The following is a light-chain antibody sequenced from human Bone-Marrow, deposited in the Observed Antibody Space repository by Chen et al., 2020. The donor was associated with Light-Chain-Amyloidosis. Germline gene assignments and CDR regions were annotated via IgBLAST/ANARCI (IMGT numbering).Light chain of an antibody. CDR1: NIGSTS. J-gene: IGLJ3*02. V-gene: IGLV3-21*02. Sequence: SYVLTQPSSVSVAPGQTATIACGGNNIGSTSVHWYQQTPGQAPLLVVYDASDRPSGIPERLAGSNSGNTANLTISRVEAGDEADYYCQVWDRSSDRPVFGGGTKLTVL. CDR3: QVWDRSSDRPV. CDR2: DAS.